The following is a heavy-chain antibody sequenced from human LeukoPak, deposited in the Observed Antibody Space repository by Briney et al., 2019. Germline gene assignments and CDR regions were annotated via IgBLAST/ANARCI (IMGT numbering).Heavy chain of an antibody. CDR3: AGGGVYDLLNY. Sequence: GASVKVSCKVPGDSLTELSMHWVRQAPGKGLDWMGGLDPEDREIIYAQKFQGRVTMTEDTATDTVYMELSSLRSEDTAVYYCAGGGVYDLLNYWGQGNLVTVSS. D-gene: IGHD5/OR15-5a*01. J-gene: IGHJ4*02. V-gene: IGHV1-24*01. CDR2: LDPEDREI. CDR1: GDSLTELS.